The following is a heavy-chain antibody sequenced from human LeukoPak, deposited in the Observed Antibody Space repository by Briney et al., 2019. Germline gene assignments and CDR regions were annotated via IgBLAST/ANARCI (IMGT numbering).Heavy chain of an antibody. D-gene: IGHD1-26*01. CDR3: ARGLISQWELPRF. Sequence: ASVKVSCKASGYTFTGYYMHWVRQAPGQGLEWMGRINPNSGGTNYAQKFQGRVTMTRDTSISTAYMELSRLRSDDTAVYYCARGLISQWELPRFWGQGTLVTVSS. CDR2: INPNSGGT. CDR1: GYTFTGYY. V-gene: IGHV1-2*06. J-gene: IGHJ4*02.